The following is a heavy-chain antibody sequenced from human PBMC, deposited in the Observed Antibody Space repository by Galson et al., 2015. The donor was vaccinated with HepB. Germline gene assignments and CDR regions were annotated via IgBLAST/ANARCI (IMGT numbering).Heavy chain of an antibody. CDR3: AKKGSNDYSGHPWPYHPDV. D-gene: IGHD4-11*01. Sequence: SLRLSCAASGFTFGNYAMTWVRQAPGKGLEWVSGISGSGGITYYADSVKGRFTISRDNPKNTLYLQMDSLGAEDTAIYYCAKKGSNDYSGHPWPYHPDVRPTGPMHPVSS. J-gene: IGHJ6*04. CDR2: ISGSGGIT. CDR1: GFTFGNYA. V-gene: IGHV3-23*01.